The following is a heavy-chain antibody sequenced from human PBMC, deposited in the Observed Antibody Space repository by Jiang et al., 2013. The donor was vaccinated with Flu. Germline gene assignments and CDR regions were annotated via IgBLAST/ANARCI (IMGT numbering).Heavy chain of an antibody. CDR3: ARERFESYYYGSGDGIVFDY. D-gene: IGHD3-10*01. J-gene: IGHJ4*02. CDR1: GFTFSSYA. CDR2: ISYDGSNK. V-gene: IGHV3-30*04. Sequence: RLSCAASGFTFSSYAMHWVRQAPGKGLEWVAVISYDGSNKYYADSVKGRFTISRDNSKNTLYLQMNSLRAEDTAVYYCARERFESYYYGSGDGIVFDYWGQGTLVTVSS.